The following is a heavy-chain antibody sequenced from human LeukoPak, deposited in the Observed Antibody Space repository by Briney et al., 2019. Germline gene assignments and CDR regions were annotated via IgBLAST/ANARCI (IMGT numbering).Heavy chain of an antibody. V-gene: IGHV3-23*01. J-gene: IGHJ4*02. CDR2: ISGSGGST. CDR3: AKVLGGSGSYYTTAFDY. CDR1: GFTFSSYA. Sequence: GGSLRLSCAASGFTFSSYAMSWVRQAPGKGLEWVSAISGSGGSTYYADSVKGRFTISRDNSKNTLYLQMNSLRAEDTAVYHCAKVLGGSGSYYTTAFDYWGQGTLVTVSS. D-gene: IGHD3-10*01.